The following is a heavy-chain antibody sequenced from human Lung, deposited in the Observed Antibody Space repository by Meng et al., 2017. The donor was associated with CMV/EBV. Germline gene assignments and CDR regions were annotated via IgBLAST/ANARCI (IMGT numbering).Heavy chain of an antibody. CDR3: ARQGRVYFDY. V-gene: IGHV4-34*10. CDR1: GGSLRGVC. J-gene: IGHJ4*02. CDR2: ISQSERT. Sequence: GSLRLSCSVSGGSLRGVCWSWIRQPPGKGLEWIGEISQSERTNYSPSLKSRLTMSIHTSEKRFSLQLNSVTAADTAVYYCARQGRVYFDYWGQGVLVTVSS.